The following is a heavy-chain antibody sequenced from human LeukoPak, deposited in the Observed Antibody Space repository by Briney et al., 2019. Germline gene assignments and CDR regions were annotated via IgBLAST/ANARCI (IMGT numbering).Heavy chain of an antibody. V-gene: IGHV4-31*03. Sequence: SETLSLTCTVSGGSISSGGYYWSWIRQHPGKGLEWIGYIYYSGSTYYNPSLKSRVTISVDTSKNQFSLKLSSVTAADAAVYYCARGHSALGFDYWGQGTLVTVSS. D-gene: IGHD2-21*01. CDR3: ARGHSALGFDY. CDR1: GGSISSGGYY. J-gene: IGHJ4*02. CDR2: IYYSGST.